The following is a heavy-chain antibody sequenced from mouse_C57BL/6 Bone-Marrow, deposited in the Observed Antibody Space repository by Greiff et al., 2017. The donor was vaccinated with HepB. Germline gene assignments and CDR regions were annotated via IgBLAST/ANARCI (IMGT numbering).Heavy chain of an antibody. CDR2: ISYDGSN. D-gene: IGHD1-1*01. J-gene: IGHJ4*01. CDR1: GYSITSGYY. Sequence: DVQLQESGPGLVKPSQSLSLTCSVTGYSITSGYYWNWIRQFPGNKLEWMGYISYDGSNNYNPSLKNRISITRDTSKNQFFLKLNSVTTEDTATYYCAREKCYYYTAMDYWGQGTSVTVSS. CDR3: AREKCYYYTAMDY. V-gene: IGHV3-6*01.